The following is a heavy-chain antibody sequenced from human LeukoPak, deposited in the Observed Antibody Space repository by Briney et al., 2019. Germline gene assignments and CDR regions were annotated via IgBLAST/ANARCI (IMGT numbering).Heavy chain of an antibody. Sequence: GGSLRLSCAASGFTFSNYDMHWVRQATGKGLEWVSGIGTVGDTYYPGSVKGRFTISRDDAKNSFYLQMNSLRAGDTAVYYCARAKTRFDAFDIWGQGTVVTVSS. CDR1: GFTFSNYD. CDR3: ARAKTRFDAFDI. J-gene: IGHJ3*02. CDR2: IGTVGDT. D-gene: IGHD3-16*01. V-gene: IGHV3-13*04.